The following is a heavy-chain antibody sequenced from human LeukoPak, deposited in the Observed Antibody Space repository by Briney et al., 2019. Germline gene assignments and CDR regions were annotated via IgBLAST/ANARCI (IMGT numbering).Heavy chain of an antibody. D-gene: IGHD3-10*01. V-gene: IGHV3-66*01. CDR3: ARARYYYGSGSYYQRYYYYGMDV. CDR1: GFTVSSNY. Sequence: GGSLRLSCAASGFTVSSNYMSWVRQAPGKGLEWVSVIYSGGSTYYAYSVKGRFTISRDNYKNTLYLQMNSLRAEDTAVYYCARARYYYGSGSYYQRYYYYGMDVWGQGTTVTVSS. CDR2: IYSGGST. J-gene: IGHJ6*02.